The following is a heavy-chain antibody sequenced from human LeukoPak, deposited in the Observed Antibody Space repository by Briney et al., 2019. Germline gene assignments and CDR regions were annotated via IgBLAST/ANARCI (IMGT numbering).Heavy chain of an antibody. J-gene: IGHJ3*02. Sequence: GESLRTSCKGSGYSFTSYWIGWVRQMPGKGLEWMGIIYPGDSDTRYSPSFQGQVTISADKSISTAYLQWSSLKASDTAMYYCARRIDCSSTSCRAFDIWGQGTMVTVSS. CDR2: IYPGDSDT. V-gene: IGHV5-51*01. D-gene: IGHD2-2*01. CDR1: GYSFTSYW. CDR3: ARRIDCSSTSCRAFDI.